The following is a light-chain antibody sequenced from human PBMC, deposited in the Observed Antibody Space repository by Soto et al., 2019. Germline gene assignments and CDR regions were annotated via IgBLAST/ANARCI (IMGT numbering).Light chain of an antibody. V-gene: IGKV3-20*01. CDR3: QQYGGSPYT. J-gene: IGKJ2*01. Sequence: EIVLTQSPGTLSLSPGERATLSCRASQSVRSNYLAWYQQKPGQAPRRLIYGASSMATGIPSRFSGTGSGTDFTHTISRLEPEDFAVYYCQQYGGSPYTFGQGTKLEIK. CDR1: QSVRSNY. CDR2: GAS.